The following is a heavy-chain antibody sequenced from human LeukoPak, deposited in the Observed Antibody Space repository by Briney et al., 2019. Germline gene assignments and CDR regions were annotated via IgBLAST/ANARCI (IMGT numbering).Heavy chain of an antibody. CDR2: ISSSSSYI. CDR1: GFTFSSYS. J-gene: IGHJ3*02. V-gene: IGHV3-21*01. Sequence: GGSLRLSCAASGFTFSSYSMNWVRQAPGKGLEWVSSISSSSSYIYYADSVKGRFTISRDSAKNSLYLQMNSLRAEDTAVYYCARENGNNAFDIWGQGTMVTVSS. D-gene: IGHD1-1*01. CDR3: ARENGNNAFDI.